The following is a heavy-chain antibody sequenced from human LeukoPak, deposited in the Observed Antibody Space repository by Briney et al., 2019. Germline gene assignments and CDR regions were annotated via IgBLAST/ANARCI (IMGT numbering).Heavy chain of an antibody. CDR2: IIPIFGTA. CDR3: ARTNYDIPGIALFDY. CDR1: GGTFSSYA. Sequence: ASVKVSCKASGGTFSSYAISWVRQAPGQGPEWMGGIIPIFGTANYAQKFQGRVTITADESTSTAYMELSSLRSEDTAVYYCARTNYDIPGIALFDYWGQGTLVTVSS. V-gene: IGHV1-69*13. J-gene: IGHJ4*02. D-gene: IGHD6-13*01.